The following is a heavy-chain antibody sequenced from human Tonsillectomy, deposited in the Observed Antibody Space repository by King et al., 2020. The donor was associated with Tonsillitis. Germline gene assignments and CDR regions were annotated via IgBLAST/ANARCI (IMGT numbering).Heavy chain of an antibody. CDR3: AGGDCTGCYCYSGAS. V-gene: IGHV3-72*01. CDR1: GFTFSDHF. D-gene: IGHD2-21*01. J-gene: IGHJ4*02. Sequence: QLVQSGGDLVQPGGSLKLSCAASGFTFSDHFMDWVRQAPGKGLEWVGRIRNRAEGHTTQYAASVKGRITISRDDSKNSLYLEMNSLKTEDTAVYYCAGGDCTGCYCYSGASWGQGTLVTVSS. CDR2: IRNRAEGHTT.